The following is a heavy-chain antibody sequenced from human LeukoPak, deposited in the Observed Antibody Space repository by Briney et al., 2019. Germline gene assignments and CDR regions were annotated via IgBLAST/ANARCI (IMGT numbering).Heavy chain of an antibody. CDR1: GGSISSYY. D-gene: IGHD3-3*01. J-gene: IGHJ5*02. V-gene: IGHV4-59*01. CDR3: TRSATNDFWSGYSGDGWFDP. CDR2: IYYSGST. Sequence: PSETLSLTCTVSGGSISSYYWSWIRQPPGKGLEWIGYIYYSGSTNYNPSLKSRVTISVDTSKNQFSLKLSSVTAADTAVYYCTRSATNDFWSGYSGDGWFDPWGQGTLVTVSS.